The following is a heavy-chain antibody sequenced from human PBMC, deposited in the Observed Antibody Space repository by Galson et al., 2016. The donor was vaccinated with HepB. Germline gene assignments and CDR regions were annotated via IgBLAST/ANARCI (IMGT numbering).Heavy chain of an antibody. CDR3: ARQGFSYGFYYLDN. D-gene: IGHD5-18*01. J-gene: IGHJ4*02. Sequence: SLRLSCAASGFIFSNDWMHWVRQAPGKGLVWVSRINPDGSHTNYADPVKGRFTISRDNARSTLYLQMNSLRPDDTAVYYCARQGFSYGFYYLDNWGQGSLVTVSS. CDR1: GFIFSNDW. CDR2: INPDGSHT. V-gene: IGHV3-74*01.